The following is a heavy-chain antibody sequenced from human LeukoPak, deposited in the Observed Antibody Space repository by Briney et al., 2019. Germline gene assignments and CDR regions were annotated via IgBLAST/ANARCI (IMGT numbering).Heavy chain of an antibody. D-gene: IGHD3-10*01. CDR2: INHSGST. J-gene: IGHJ4*02. Sequence: SETLSLTCAVYGGSFSGYYWSWIRQPPGKGLEWIGEINHSGSTNYNPSLKSRVTMSVDTSKNQFSLKLSSVTAADTAVYYCARGAYGSGSYLRPFDYWGQGTLVTVSS. CDR3: ARGAYGSGSYLRPFDY. V-gene: IGHV4-34*01. CDR1: GGSFSGYY.